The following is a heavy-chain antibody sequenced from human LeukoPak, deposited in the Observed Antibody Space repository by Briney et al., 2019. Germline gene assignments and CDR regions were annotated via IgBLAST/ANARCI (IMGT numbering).Heavy chain of an antibody. V-gene: IGHV4-39*07. Sequence: SETLSLTCTVSGGSISSSSYYWGWIRQPPGKGLEWIGSIYYSGSTYYSPSLKSRVTISVDTSKNQYSLKMSSVTAADTAVYYCAREMRGKGAGGNWFDPWGQGTLVTVSS. D-gene: IGHD6-13*01. CDR2: IYYSGST. CDR1: GGSISSSSYY. CDR3: AREMRGKGAGGNWFDP. J-gene: IGHJ5*02.